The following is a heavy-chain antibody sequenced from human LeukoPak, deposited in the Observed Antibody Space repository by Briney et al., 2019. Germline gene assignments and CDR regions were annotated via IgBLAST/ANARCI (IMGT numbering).Heavy chain of an antibody. CDR2: MNPNSGNT. CDR1: GYTFTSYD. CDR3: ASWSFDFWSGYYLDY. Sequence: ASVKVSCKASGYTFTSYDINWLRQATGQGLEWMGWMNPNSGNTGYAQKFQGRVTITRNTSISTAYMELSSLRSEDTAVYYCASWSFDFWSGYYLDYWGQGTLVTVSS. V-gene: IGHV1-8*03. D-gene: IGHD3-3*01. J-gene: IGHJ4*02.